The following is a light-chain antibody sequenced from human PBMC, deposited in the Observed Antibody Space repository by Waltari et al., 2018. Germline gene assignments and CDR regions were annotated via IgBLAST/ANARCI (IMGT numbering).Light chain of an antibody. V-gene: IGKV4-1*01. CDR1: QGVLYSSNNKNY. CDR2: WAS. CDR3: QQYYSTPLT. Sequence: DIVMTQSPDSLAVSLGERATINCKSSQGVLYSSNNKNYLAWYHQKPGQPPKLLIYWASTRESGVPDRFSGSGSGTDFTLTISSLQAEDVAVYYCQQYYSTPLTFGGGTKVEIK. J-gene: IGKJ4*01.